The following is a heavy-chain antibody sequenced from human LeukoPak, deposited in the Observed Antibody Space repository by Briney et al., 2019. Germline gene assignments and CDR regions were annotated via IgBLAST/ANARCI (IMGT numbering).Heavy chain of an antibody. J-gene: IGHJ5*02. Sequence: ASVTVSCKASGYTFIGYYMHWVRQAPGQGLEWMGWINPNSGGTNYAQKFQGRVTMTRDTSISTAYMELSRQRSDDTAVYYCARAGGGIAASNWFDPWGQGTLVTVSS. CDR2: INPNSGGT. D-gene: IGHD6-13*01. V-gene: IGHV1-2*02. CDR1: GYTFIGYY. CDR3: ARAGGGIAASNWFDP.